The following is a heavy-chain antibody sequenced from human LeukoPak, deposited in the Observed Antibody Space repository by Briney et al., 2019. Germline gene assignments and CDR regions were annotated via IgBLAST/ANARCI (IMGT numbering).Heavy chain of an antibody. J-gene: IGHJ4*02. V-gene: IGHV4-34*01. D-gene: IGHD3-10*01. CDR3: ARGYGSGSYYRGWYYFDY. CDR2: INHSGST. Sequence: SETLSLTCAVYGGYFSGYYWSWIRQPPGKGLEWIGEINHSGSTNYNPSLNSRVTISVDTSKNQFSLKLSSVTAADTAVYYCARGYGSGSYYRGWYYFDYWGQGTLVTVSS. CDR1: GGYFSGYY.